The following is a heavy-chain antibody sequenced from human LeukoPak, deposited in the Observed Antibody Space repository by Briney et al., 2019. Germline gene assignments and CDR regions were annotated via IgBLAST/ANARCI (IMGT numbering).Heavy chain of an antibody. CDR2: ISYSGNT. CDR3: ARDRKYGSESLRRLDY. D-gene: IGHD3-10*01. Sequence: SETLSLTCTVSGGSISSDDYYWSWIRQPPGKGLEWIGYISYSGNTYYNPSLKSRVTISVDTSKNQLSLKLSSVTVADTAVYYCARDRKYGSESLRRLDYWGQGTLVTVSS. J-gene: IGHJ4*02. CDR1: GGSISSDDYY. V-gene: IGHV4-30-4*01.